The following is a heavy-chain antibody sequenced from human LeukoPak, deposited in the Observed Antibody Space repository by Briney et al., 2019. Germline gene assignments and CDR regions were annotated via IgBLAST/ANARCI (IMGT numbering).Heavy chain of an antibody. Sequence: GGSLRLSCAASGFTFSSYAMSGVREAPGKGLEWGSAISGRGGSTYYADAVKGRFTISRDTSKNKLYMQMTSLRAEDKAVYYCANLGLGVVIGDNWFDPWGQGTLVTVSS. J-gene: IGHJ5*02. CDR3: ANLGLGVVIGDNWFDP. D-gene: IGHD3-22*01. CDR2: ISGRGGST. V-gene: IGHV3-23*01. CDR1: GFTFSSYA.